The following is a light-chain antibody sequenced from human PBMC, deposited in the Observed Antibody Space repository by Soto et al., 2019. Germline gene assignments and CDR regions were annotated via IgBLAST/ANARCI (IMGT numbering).Light chain of an antibody. CDR3: QQYGTSPWT. J-gene: IGKJ1*01. Sequence: EIVLTQSPGTLSLSPGERATLSCRASQSVSNNYLAWYHQKPGRAPRLVIYGASRRATGIPDRFSGSGSGADFTLPISRLGPEDFSVYYCQQYGTSPWTFGQGTRVEIK. CDR1: QSVSNNY. V-gene: IGKV3-20*01. CDR2: GAS.